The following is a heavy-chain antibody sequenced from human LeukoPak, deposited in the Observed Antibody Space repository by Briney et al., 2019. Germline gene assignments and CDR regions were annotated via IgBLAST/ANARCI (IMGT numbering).Heavy chain of an antibody. CDR1: GGSISSYY. J-gene: IGHJ5*02. V-gene: IGHV4-59*01. D-gene: IGHD3-9*01. CDR2: IYYSGST. Sequence: SETLSLTCTVSGGSISSYYWSWIRQLPGKGLEWIGYIYYSGSTNYNPSLKSRVTISVDTSKNQFSLKLSSVTAADTAVYYCARHLYYDILTGYGNWFDPWGQGTLVTVSS. CDR3: ARHLYYDILTGYGNWFDP.